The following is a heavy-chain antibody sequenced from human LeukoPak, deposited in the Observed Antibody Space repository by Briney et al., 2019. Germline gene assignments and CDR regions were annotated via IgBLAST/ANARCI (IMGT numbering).Heavy chain of an antibody. CDR2: ISRDGGST. J-gene: IGHJ4*02. D-gene: IGHD2-15*01. CDR1: GFTFDDYA. Sequence: GGSLRLSCAASGFTFDDYAMSWVRRAPGKGLEWVSAISRDGGSTWYADSVEGRFTISRDNSKNTLYLLLNSVRAEDTATYYCAKDHSSCRGASCLLHQDWGQGTLVTVSS. CDR3: AKDHSSCRGASCLLHQD. V-gene: IGHV3-23*01.